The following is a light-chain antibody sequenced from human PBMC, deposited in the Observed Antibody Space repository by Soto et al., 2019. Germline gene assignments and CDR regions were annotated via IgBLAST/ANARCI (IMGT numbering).Light chain of an antibody. CDR3: QQRSNWPPLT. CDR2: DAS. CDR1: QSVSSY. V-gene: IGKV3-11*01. J-gene: IGKJ4*01. Sequence: EIVLTQSPATLSLSPGERATLSCRASQSVSSYLAWYQQKPGQAPRLLISDASNRATGIPARFRGRGSGTDFTLTISSLEPEDFAVYYCQQRSNWPPLTFGGGTQVEIK.